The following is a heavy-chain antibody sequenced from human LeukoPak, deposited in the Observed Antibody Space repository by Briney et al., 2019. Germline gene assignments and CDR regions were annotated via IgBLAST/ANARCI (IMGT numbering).Heavy chain of an antibody. CDR2: INSDGSST. V-gene: IGHV3-74*01. J-gene: IGHJ5*02. D-gene: IGHD3-10*01. Sequence: GGSLRLSCAASGFTLSNYWMHWVRHAPGKGLVWVSRINSDGSSTSYADSVKGRFAISRDNAKNTLFLQMNSLRAEDTAVYYCAKGFGEFSSWGQGTLVTVSS. CDR1: GFTLSNYW. CDR3: AKGFGEFSS.